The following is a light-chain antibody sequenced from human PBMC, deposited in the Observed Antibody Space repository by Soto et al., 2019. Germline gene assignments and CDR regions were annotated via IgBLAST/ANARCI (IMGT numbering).Light chain of an antibody. V-gene: IGKV3-11*01. Sequence: EIVLTQSPATLSLSPGERATLYCRASQSVSSYLAWYQQKPGQAPRLLIYDASNRATGIPARFSGSGSGTDFTLTISSREPEYLAVYYCQQRSNWPATFGGGTKVEIK. CDR2: DAS. CDR3: QQRSNWPAT. J-gene: IGKJ4*01. CDR1: QSVSSY.